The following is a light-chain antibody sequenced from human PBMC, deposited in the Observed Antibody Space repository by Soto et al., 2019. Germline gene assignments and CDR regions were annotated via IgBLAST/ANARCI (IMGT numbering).Light chain of an antibody. CDR2: DVS. V-gene: IGLV2-8*01. Sequence: QSVLTQPPSASGSPGQSVTISCTGTSSDVGVYNSVSWYQQHPAQAPKLMIYDVSKRPSGVPDRFSGSKSGNTPSLTVSGLEAEDEDDYDCSSYAGTHIVFGTGTQLTVL. J-gene: IGLJ2*01. CDR3: SSYAGTHIV. CDR1: SSDVGVYNS.